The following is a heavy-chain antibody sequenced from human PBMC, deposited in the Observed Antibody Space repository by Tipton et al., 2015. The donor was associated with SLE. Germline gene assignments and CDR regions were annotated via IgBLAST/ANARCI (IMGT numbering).Heavy chain of an antibody. CDR1: GVSITSYY. D-gene: IGHD3-10*01. CDR3: ARGGAVYYYYYYMDV. J-gene: IGHJ6*03. CDR2: INYSGST. V-gene: IGHV4-34*01. Sequence: TLSLTCTVSGVSITSYYWTWIRQPPGKGLEWIGEINYSGSTNYNPSPKSRVTISVDTSKNQFSLKLSSVTAADTAVYYCARGGAVYYYYYYMDVWGKGTTVTVSS.